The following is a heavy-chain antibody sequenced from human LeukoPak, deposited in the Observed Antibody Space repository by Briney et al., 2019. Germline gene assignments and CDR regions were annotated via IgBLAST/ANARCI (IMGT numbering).Heavy chain of an antibody. V-gene: IGHV4-34*01. Sequence: PSETLSLTCAVYGGSFSGYYWSWIRQPPGKGLEWIGEINHSGSTNYNPSLKSRVTISVDTSKNQFSLKLSSVTAADTAVYYCARESYYYYYYYMDVWGKGTTVTISS. D-gene: IGHD3-16*02. CDR3: ARESYYYYYYYMDV. CDR1: GGSFSGYY. J-gene: IGHJ6*03. CDR2: INHSGST.